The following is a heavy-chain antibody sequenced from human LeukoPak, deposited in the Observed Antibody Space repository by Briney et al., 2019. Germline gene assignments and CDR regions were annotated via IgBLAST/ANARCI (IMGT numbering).Heavy chain of an antibody. CDR3: ARDRTTVPSGIDY. CDR1: GYTFTRYG. CDR2: ISAYNGNT. D-gene: IGHD4-17*01. J-gene: IGHJ4*02. Sequence: ASVKVSCKASGYTFTRYGFIWVRQAPGQGLEWMGWISAYNGNTNYAQKLQGRVTMTTDTSTSTAYMELRSLRSDDTAVYYCARDRTTVPSGIDYWGQGTLVTVSS. V-gene: IGHV1-18*01.